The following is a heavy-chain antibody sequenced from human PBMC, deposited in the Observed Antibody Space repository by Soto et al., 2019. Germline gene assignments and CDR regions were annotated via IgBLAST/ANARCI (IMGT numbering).Heavy chain of an antibody. Sequence: SETLSLTCTVSGGSVSSGSYYWSWIRQPPGKGLEWIGYIYYSGSTNYNPSLKSRVTISVDTSKNQFSLKLSSVTAADTAVHYCARGDFWSGRKLDVWGQGTTVTVSS. CDR1: GGSVSSGSYY. D-gene: IGHD3-3*01. V-gene: IGHV4-61*01. CDR2: IYYSGST. CDR3: ARGDFWSGRKLDV. J-gene: IGHJ6*02.